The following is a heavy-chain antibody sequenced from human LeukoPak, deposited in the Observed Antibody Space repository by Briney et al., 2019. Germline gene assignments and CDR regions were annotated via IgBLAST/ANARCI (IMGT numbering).Heavy chain of an antibody. CDR2: TNPNSGNT. V-gene: IGHV1-8*01. J-gene: IGHJ3*01. D-gene: IGHD2-21*01. CDR1: GYTFTDYD. Sequence: ASVKVSCKTSGYTFTDYDIDGARQASGQGFQWMGWTNPNSGNTGSAQKFQGRLTMTRDTTISTAYMELSSLTSEDTAVYYCARGGVWPAFDLWGQGTTVTVSS. CDR3: ARGGVWPAFDL.